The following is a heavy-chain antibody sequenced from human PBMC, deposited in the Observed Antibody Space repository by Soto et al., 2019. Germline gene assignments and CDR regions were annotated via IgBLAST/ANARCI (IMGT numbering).Heavy chain of an antibody. CDR3: VTSRGGVSNGPTTY. D-gene: IGHD1-26*01. J-gene: IGHJ4*02. CDR2: MNSDGSNT. V-gene: IGHV3-74*01. CDR1: GFTFGNYW. Sequence: GGSLRLSCAASGFTFGNYWMHWVRQAPGKGLVWISRMNSDGSNTVYADAVKGRFTISRDNAKNTLYLQMNSLRVEDTAVYYCVTSRGGVSNGPTTYRGQGTLVTGSS.